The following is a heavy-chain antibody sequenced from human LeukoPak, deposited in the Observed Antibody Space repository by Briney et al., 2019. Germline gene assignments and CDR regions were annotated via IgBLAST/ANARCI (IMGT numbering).Heavy chain of an antibody. J-gene: IGHJ4*02. V-gene: IGHV1-69*06. CDR1: GGTFSSYA. Sequence: ASVKVSCKASGGTFSSYAISWVRQAPGQGLEWMGGIIPIFGTANYAQKFQGRVTITADKSTSTAYMELSSLRSEDTAVYYCARFGYGTDAGDDFDYWGQGTLVTVSS. CDR2: IIPIFGTA. D-gene: IGHD4-17*01. CDR3: ARFGYGTDAGDDFDY.